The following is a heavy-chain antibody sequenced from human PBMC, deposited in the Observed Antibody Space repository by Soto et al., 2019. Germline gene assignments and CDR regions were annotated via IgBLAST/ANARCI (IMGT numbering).Heavy chain of an antibody. CDR2: ISGSGGST. CDR3: AREHSSGWYYFDY. V-gene: IGHV3-23*01. CDR1: GFTFSNYA. Sequence: GGSLRLSCAASGFTFSNYAMTWVRQAPGKGLQWVSTISGSGGSTFYADSVKGRFTISRDNSKDTLYLQVSSLRSDDTAVYYCAREHSSGWYYFDYWGQGTLVTVSS. D-gene: IGHD6-19*01. J-gene: IGHJ4*02.